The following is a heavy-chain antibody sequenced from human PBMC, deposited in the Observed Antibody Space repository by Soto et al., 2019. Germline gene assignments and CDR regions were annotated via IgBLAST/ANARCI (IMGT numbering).Heavy chain of an antibody. CDR2: ISSSGTTI. CDR3: ARVSATGWHVNGRDYFDH. V-gene: IGHV3-11*01. Sequence: LSLSCEAVRFRISDYCMSWVRQAPGKGLEWVSFISSSGTTIYYADSVKGRFTIFRDNAKNSLFLHMSDLRAADTAVYYCARVSATGWHVNGRDYFDHWGLGTLVTVPS. CDR1: RFRISDYC. D-gene: IGHD6-19*01. J-gene: IGHJ4*02.